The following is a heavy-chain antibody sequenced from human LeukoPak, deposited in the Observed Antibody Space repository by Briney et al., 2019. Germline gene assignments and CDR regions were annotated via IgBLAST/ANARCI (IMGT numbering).Heavy chain of an antibody. J-gene: IGHJ6*03. Sequence: ASVKVSCKASGYTFTNYSIHWVRPAPGQRLEWMGWINPCNGDTKYSQEFQDRVTITRDTSASTVYMELSSLRSEDTAVYYCARDMVRGVRGKNYYYYMDVWGNGTTVTVSS. CDR1: GYTFTNYS. D-gene: IGHD3-10*01. V-gene: IGHV1-3*03. CDR3: ARDMVRGVRGKNYYYYMDV. CDR2: INPCNGDT.